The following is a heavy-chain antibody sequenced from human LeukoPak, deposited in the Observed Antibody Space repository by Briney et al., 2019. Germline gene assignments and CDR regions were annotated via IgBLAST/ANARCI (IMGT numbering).Heavy chain of an antibody. J-gene: IGHJ4*02. CDR3: ARDYELGFDF. V-gene: IGHV3-30*02. CDR1: GFTFSSYG. Sequence: GGSLRLSCAASGFTFSSYGMHWVRQAPGKGLEWVAFIRYDGSNKYYADSVKGRFTISRDNSKNTLYLQMNSLRAEDAAVYYCARDYELGFDFWGQGTLVTVSS. CDR2: IRYDGSNK. D-gene: IGHD7-27*01.